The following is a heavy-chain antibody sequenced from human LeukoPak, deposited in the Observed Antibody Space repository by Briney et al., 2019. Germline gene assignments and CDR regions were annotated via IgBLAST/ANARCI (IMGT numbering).Heavy chain of an antibody. Sequence: GGSLRLSCAASGFTFSSYSMNWVRQAPGKGLEWASSISSSSSYIYYADSVKGRFTISRDNAKNSLYLQMNSLRAEDTAVYYCARSGGSSTSYWFDPWGQGTLVTVSS. J-gene: IGHJ5*02. CDR3: ARSGGSSTSYWFDP. D-gene: IGHD2-2*01. CDR1: GFTFSSYS. V-gene: IGHV3-21*01. CDR2: ISSSSSYI.